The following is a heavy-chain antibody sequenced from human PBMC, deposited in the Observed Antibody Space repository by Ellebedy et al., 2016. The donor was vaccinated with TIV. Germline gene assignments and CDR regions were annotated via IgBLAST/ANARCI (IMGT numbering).Heavy chain of an antibody. J-gene: IGHJ4*02. CDR3: AKGTITSDDY. V-gene: IGHV3-23*01. D-gene: IGHD3-16*01. CDR2: ISGSGGST. Sequence: GESLKISCAASGFTFSSYAMSWVRQAPGKGLEWVSAISGSGGSTYYADSVKGRFTISRDNSKNTLYLQMNSLRAEDTAVYYCAKGTITSDDYWGQGTLVTVSS. CDR1: GFTFSSYA.